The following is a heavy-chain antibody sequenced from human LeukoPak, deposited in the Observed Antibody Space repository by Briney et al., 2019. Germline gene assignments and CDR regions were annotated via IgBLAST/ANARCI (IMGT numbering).Heavy chain of an antibody. J-gene: IGHJ4*02. Sequence: GGSLRLSCAASGFTFSNYVMSWVRQAPGKGLEWVSAISGSGGSTYYADSVKGRFTISRDNSKNTLYLQMNSLRAEDTAVYYCAKDWGPGPYYDILTGYYFDYWGQGTLVTVSS. CDR3: AKDWGPGPYYDILTGYYFDY. CDR2: ISGSGGST. CDR1: GFTFSNYV. V-gene: IGHV3-23*01. D-gene: IGHD3-9*01.